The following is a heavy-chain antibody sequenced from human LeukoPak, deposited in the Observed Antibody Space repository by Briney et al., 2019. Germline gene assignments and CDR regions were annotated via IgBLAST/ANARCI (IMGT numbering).Heavy chain of an antibody. D-gene: IGHD2-8*02. J-gene: IGHJ3*02. Sequence: PSETLSLICAVYGGSFSGYYWSWIRQPPGKGLEWIGEINHSGSTNYNPSLKSRVTMSVDTSKNQFSLKLSSVTAADTAVYYCARTGSTRGAFDIWGQGTMVTVSS. CDR2: INHSGST. CDR3: ARTGSTRGAFDI. CDR1: GGSFSGYY. V-gene: IGHV4-34*01.